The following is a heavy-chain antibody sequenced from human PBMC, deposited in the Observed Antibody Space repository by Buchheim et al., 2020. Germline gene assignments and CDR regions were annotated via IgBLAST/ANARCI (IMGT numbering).Heavy chain of an antibody. V-gene: IGHV3-48*03. J-gene: IGHJ4*02. D-gene: IGHD1-26*01. CDR1: GFIFSIYE. CDR3: AREPIVGAGKFDF. CDR2: IDSSGSTI. Sequence: EVQLVESGGGLVQPGGSLRLSCAASGFIFSIYEMNWVRQAPGKGLEWVSCIDSSGSTIFYADSVKGRFTISRDNAKNSLYLQMNSLRAEDTAVYYCAREPIVGAGKFDFWGQGTL.